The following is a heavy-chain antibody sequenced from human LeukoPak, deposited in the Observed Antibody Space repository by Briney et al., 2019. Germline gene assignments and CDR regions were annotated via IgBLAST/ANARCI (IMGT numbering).Heavy chain of an antibody. J-gene: IGHJ5*02. Sequence: SETLSLTCAVYGGSFSGYYWSWIRQPPGKGLEWIGEINHSGSTNYNPSLKSRVTISVDTSKNQFSLKLSSVTAADTAVYYCARGLVGPAALDPWGQGTLVTVSS. CDR3: ARGLVGPAALDP. D-gene: IGHD2-2*01. V-gene: IGHV4-34*01. CDR1: GGSFSGYY. CDR2: INHSGST.